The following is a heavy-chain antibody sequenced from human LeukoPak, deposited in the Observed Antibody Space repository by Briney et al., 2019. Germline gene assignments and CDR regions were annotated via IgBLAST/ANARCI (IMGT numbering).Heavy chain of an antibody. CDR2: IKSKTDGGTA. Sequence: GGSLQLSCAASGFTFTDAWMSWVRQAPGQGLEWVGRIKSKTDGGTADYAATVKGGFTISRDDSKNTLYLQMTSLKTEDTAVYYCTTVVWGSGYYNFDFWGQGALVTVFS. V-gene: IGHV3-15*01. CDR1: GFTFTDAW. CDR3: TTVVWGSGYYNFDF. J-gene: IGHJ4*02. D-gene: IGHD3-22*01.